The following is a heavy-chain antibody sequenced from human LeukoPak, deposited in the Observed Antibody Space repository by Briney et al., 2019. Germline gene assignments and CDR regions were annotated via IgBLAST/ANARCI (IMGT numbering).Heavy chain of an antibody. CDR3: ARGAWGEDIVVVPAAIWEPLFDY. CDR2: IYYSRST. V-gene: IGHV4-30-4*08. J-gene: IGHJ4*02. CDR1: GGSISSGDYY. Sequence: SETLSLTCTVSGGSISSGDYYWSWTRQPPGKGLEWIGYIYYSRSTYYNPSLKSRVTISVDTSKNQFSLKLSSVTAADTAVYYCARGAWGEDIVVVPAAIWEPLFDYWGQGTLVTVSS. D-gene: IGHD2-2*01.